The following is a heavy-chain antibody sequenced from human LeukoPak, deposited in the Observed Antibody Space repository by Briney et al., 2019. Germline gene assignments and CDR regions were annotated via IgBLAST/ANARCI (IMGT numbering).Heavy chain of an antibody. CDR3: AKAASGTRSYYFDY. Sequence: GGSLRLSCAASGFTFSSYNMNWVRQAPGKGLEWVSYISSSSSTIYYADSVKGRFTISRDNSKNTLYLQMNSLRAEDTAVYYCAKAASGTRSYYFDYWGQGTLVTVSS. V-gene: IGHV3-48*01. CDR2: ISSSSSTI. CDR1: GFTFSSYN. D-gene: IGHD6-6*01. J-gene: IGHJ4*02.